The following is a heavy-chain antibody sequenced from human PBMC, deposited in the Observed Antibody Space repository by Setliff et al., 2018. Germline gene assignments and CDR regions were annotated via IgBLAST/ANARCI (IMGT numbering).Heavy chain of an antibody. Sequence: SETLSLTCTLSGDSISRSTYYWGWIRQSPGKGLDWIGTVDRSGNTFYNPSLRSRVTISVDTSKNQISLKLTSVSAADTAVYYCARRDSTSYYGYSFDFWGRGTRVTV. J-gene: IGHJ4*02. D-gene: IGHD3-22*01. CDR2: VDRSGNT. V-gene: IGHV4-39*01. CDR3: ARRDSTSYYGYSFDF. CDR1: GDSISRSTYY.